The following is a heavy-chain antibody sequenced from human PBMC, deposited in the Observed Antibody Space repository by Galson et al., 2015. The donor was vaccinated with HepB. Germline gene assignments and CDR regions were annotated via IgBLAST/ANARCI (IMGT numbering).Heavy chain of an antibody. V-gene: IGHV3-33*01. D-gene: IGHD1-1*01. J-gene: IGHJ6*03. CDR1: GFTFSSYG. CDR2: IWYDGSNK. CDR3: ARDDDRGALEVGPSYYMDV. Sequence: SLRLSCAASGFTFSSYGMHWVRQAPGKGLEWVAVIWYDGSNKYYADSVKGRFTISRDNSKNTLYLQMNSLRAEDTAVYYCARDDDRGALEVGPSYYMDVWGKGTMVTVSS.